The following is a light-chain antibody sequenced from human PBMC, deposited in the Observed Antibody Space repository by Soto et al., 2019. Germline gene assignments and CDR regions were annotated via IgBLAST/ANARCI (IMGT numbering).Light chain of an antibody. Sequence: DIQMTQSPSTLSASVGDSVTITCRASQSINNWLAWYQQKPGKAPNLLIYDASNLESGVPSRFSGSGSGAEFTLTISSLQPDDFATYYCQYYNTYSLFGRGTRVEIK. CDR3: QYYNTYSL. CDR1: QSINNW. V-gene: IGKV1-5*01. CDR2: DAS. J-gene: IGKJ1*01.